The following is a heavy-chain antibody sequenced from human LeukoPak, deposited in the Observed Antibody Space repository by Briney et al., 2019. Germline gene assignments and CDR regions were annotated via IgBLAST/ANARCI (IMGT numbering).Heavy chain of an antibody. J-gene: IGHJ4*02. CDR1: GFTFSDYY. CDR2: ISSSSSYT. CDR3: ARDYSSSWYIDY. V-gene: IGHV3-11*06. D-gene: IGHD6-13*01. Sequence: GGSRRPSGAASGFTFSDYYMSWIRQAPGKGLECVSYISSSSSYTNYADPVRGRFTISRDNAKNSLYLQMNSLRAEDTAVYYCARDYSSSWYIDYWGQGTLVTVSS.